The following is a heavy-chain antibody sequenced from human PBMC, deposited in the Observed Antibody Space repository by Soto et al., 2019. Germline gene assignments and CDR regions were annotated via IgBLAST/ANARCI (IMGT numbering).Heavy chain of an antibody. CDR1: GDSVSSNSAA. Sequence: PSQTLSLTCAISGDSVSSNSAAWNWIRQSPSRGLEWLGRTYYRSKWYNDYAVSVKSRITINPDTSKNQFSLQLNSVTPEDTAVYYCARDRGSTVTSYYYCMDVWGQGTTVTVSS. V-gene: IGHV6-1*01. J-gene: IGHJ6*02. CDR3: ARDRGSTVTSYYYCMDV. CDR2: TYYRSKWYN. D-gene: IGHD4-4*01.